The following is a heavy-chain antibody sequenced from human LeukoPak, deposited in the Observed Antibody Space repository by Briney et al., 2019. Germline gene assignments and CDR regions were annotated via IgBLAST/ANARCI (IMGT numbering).Heavy chain of an antibody. J-gene: IGHJ3*02. CDR3: ARDYFDSGDYYGAFDI. CDR2: ISYDGSNK. D-gene: IGHD3-22*01. Sequence: ERSLRLSCAASGFTFSSYAMHWVRQAPGKGLEWVAVISYDGSNKYYADSVKGRSTISRDNSKNTLYLQTSNLRTEDTAVYYCARDYFDSGDYYGAFDIWGQGTMVTVSS. CDR1: GFTFSSYA. V-gene: IGHV3-30-3*01.